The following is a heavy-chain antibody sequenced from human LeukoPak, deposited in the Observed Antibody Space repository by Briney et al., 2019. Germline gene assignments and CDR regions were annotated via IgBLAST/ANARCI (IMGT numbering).Heavy chain of an antibody. Sequence: GGSLRLSCAASGFTFSSYAMHCVRQAPGKGLEWVAVISYDGSNKYYADSVKGRFTISRDNSKNTLYLQMNSLRAEDTAVYYCARVGSYSFDYWGQGALVTVSS. J-gene: IGHJ4*02. CDR2: ISYDGSNK. D-gene: IGHD1-26*01. V-gene: IGHV3-30-3*01. CDR3: ARVGSYSFDY. CDR1: GFTFSSYA.